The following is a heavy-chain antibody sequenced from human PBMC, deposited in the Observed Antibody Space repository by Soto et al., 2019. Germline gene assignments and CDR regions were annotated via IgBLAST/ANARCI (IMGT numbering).Heavy chain of an antibody. V-gene: IGHV1-46*01. CDR3: ARDIPHLLGIAAAGSKDY. CDR2: INPSGGST. D-gene: IGHD6-13*01. Sequence: GASVKVSCKASGYTFTSYYMHWVRQAPGQGLEWMGIINPSGGSTSYAQKFQGRVTMTRDTSTSTVYMELSSLRSEDTAVYYCARDIPHLLGIAAAGSKDYWGQGTLVTVSS. J-gene: IGHJ4*02. CDR1: GYTFTSYY.